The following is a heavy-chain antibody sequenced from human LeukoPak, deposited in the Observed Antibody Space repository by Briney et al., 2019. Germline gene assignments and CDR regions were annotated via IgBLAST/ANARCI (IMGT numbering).Heavy chain of an antibody. Sequence: GGSLRLSCAASGFTVSSNYMSWVRQAPGKGLEWVSVIYSGGSTYYADSVKGRFTISRDNSKNTLYLQMNSLRAEDTAVYYCASGQLLELGPLDYWGQGTLVTVSS. J-gene: IGHJ4*02. CDR2: IYSGGST. V-gene: IGHV3-53*01. CDR3: ASGQLLELGPLDY. D-gene: IGHD2-2*01. CDR1: GFTVSSNY.